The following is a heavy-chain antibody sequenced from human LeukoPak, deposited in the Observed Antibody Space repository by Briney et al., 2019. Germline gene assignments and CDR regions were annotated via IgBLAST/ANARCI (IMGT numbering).Heavy chain of an antibody. V-gene: IGHV3-23*01. J-gene: IGHJ4*02. CDR1: GFTFSSYA. Sequence: GGSLRLSCAACGFTFSSYAMSWVRQAPGEGLEWVSAISASGGTTYYADSVKGRFTISRDNSKNTLFLQMNSLRAEDAAEYYCAKGPLRGIPVAGHSFDYWGQGALVTVSS. CDR2: ISASGGTT. CDR3: AKGPLRGIPVAGHSFDY. D-gene: IGHD6-19*01.